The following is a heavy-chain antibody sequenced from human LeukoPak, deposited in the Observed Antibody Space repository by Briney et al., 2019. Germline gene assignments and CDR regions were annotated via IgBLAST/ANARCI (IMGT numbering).Heavy chain of an antibody. CDR3: ARSRGTYVGRGFDI. Sequence: GESLKISCKGSGYSFLNWIGWVRQMHGKGLEWMAFIYPGDSDTRYSPSFQGQVTISADKSISTACLQWSSLKASDTAMYYCARSRGTYVGRGFDIWGQGTLVTVSA. J-gene: IGHJ3*02. V-gene: IGHV5-51*01. CDR2: IYPGDSDT. D-gene: IGHD3-16*01. CDR1: GYSFLNW.